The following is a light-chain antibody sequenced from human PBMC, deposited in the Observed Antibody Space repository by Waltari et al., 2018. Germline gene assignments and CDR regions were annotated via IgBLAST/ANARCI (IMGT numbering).Light chain of an antibody. CDR1: QSIRSY. CDR2: AAS. V-gene: IGKV1-39*01. CDR3: QQSYSTPLT. Sequence: DIQMTQSPSSLSASVGDRVTITCRASQSIRSYLNWYQQKPGKSPKLLLYAASSLQSGVPSRFSGSGSGTDFTLTISSLQPEDFATYYCQQSYSTPLTFGGGTKVEIK. J-gene: IGKJ4*01.